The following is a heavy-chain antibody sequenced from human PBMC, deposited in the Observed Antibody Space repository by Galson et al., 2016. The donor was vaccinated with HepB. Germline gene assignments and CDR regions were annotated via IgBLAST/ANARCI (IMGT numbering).Heavy chain of an antibody. Sequence: SLRLSCAASGFSSGDYAMSWLRQAPGKGLEWVSSISSRGGNIYYADSVKGRFTISRDNAKNSLYLQMNSLRVEATAVYYCARCWGTGSSGRCSSQRTLDYWGQGTLVTVSS. J-gene: IGHJ4*02. CDR1: GFSSGDYA. CDR3: ARCWGTGSSGRCSSQRTLDY. D-gene: IGHD2-15*01. CDR2: ISSRGGNI. V-gene: IGHV3-21*01.